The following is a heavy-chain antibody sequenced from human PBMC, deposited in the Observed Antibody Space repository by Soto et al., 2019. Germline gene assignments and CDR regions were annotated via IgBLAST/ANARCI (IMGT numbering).Heavy chain of an antibody. J-gene: IGHJ4*02. V-gene: IGHV4-59*12. D-gene: IGHD3-9*01. Sequence: QVQLQESGPGLVKPSETLSLTCTVSGDSISSYYWSWIRQPPGKGLEWIGYIYYSGSTNYNPSLTRRVTISVDTSKNQFSPKLSSVPAADTAVYYWARSHDILTGYSFPHFDYWGQGTLVTVPS. CDR2: IYYSGST. CDR3: ARSHDILTGYSFPHFDY. CDR1: GDSISSYY.